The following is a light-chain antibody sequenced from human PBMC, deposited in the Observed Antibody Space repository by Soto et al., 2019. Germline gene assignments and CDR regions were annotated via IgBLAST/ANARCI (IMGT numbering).Light chain of an antibody. CDR3: QQYGTSPRT. Sequence: EIVMTQSPATLSVSPGGRATLSCRASQSVSSNLAWYQQKPGQAPRLLIYGASTRATGIPARFSGSGSGTEFTLTISRLEPEDFAVYYCQQYGTSPRTFGQGTKVDIK. CDR1: QSVSSN. CDR2: GAS. J-gene: IGKJ1*01. V-gene: IGKV3-15*01.